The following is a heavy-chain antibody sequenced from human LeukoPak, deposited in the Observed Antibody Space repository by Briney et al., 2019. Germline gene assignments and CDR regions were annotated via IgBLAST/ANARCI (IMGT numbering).Heavy chain of an antibody. J-gene: IGHJ5*02. CDR3: ARDGGYCSSTSCYKWFDP. CDR1: GFTFDNYG. Sequence: PGGSLRLSCAASGFTFDNYGMSWVRQAPGKGLEWDSGINWNGGSTGYADSVKGRFTISRDNAKNSLYLQMNSLRAEDTAFYHCARDGGYCSSTSCYKWFDPWGQGTLVTVSS. V-gene: IGHV3-20*01. CDR2: INWNGGST. D-gene: IGHD2-2*02.